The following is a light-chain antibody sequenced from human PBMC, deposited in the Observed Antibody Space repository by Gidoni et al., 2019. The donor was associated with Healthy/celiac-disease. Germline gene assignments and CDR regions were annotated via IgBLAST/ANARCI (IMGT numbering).Light chain of an antibody. CDR2: ASS. CDR1: QSISSY. CDR3: QQSYSTPPS. V-gene: IGKV1-39*01. J-gene: IGKJ2*03. Sequence: DIQMNQSPSSQSASVGDRVTITCRASQSISSYLTWYQQKPGKAPKLLIYASSRLQSEVPSRFSGSGSGTDFPLTISSLQPEYFATYYGQQSYSTPPSFGQGTKLEIK.